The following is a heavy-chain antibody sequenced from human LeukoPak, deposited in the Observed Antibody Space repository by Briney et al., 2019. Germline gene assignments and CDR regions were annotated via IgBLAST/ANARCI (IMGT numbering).Heavy chain of an antibody. CDR1: GYTFTSYG. J-gene: IGHJ4*02. CDR3: ARSHCGGDCYPVRPFDY. D-gene: IGHD2-21*02. CDR2: ISAYNGNT. Sequence: ASVKVSCKASGYTFTSYGISWVRQAPGQGLEWMGWISAYNGNTNYAQKLQGRVTMTTDTSTSTAYMELRSLRSDDTAVYYCARSHCGGDCYPVRPFDYWGQGTLVTVSS. V-gene: IGHV1-18*01.